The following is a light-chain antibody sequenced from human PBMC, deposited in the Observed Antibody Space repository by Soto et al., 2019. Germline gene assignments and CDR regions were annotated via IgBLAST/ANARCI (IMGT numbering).Light chain of an antibody. CDR2: GAS. CDR3: QQYRNWPRT. J-gene: IGKJ1*01. Sequence: ETVLTQSRATLSVSPGDRVTLGCRASQSVDINLAWYQQRPGQAPRLLVYGASTKATDMPGRFSGRGSGTEFTLTINNLQSEDFAVYYCQQYRNWPRTFGQGTKVDI. CDR1: QSVDIN. V-gene: IGKV3-15*01.